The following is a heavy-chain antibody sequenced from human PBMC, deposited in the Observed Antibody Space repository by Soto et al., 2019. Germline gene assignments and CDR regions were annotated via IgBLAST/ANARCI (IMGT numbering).Heavy chain of an antibody. D-gene: IGHD5-12*01. V-gene: IGHV4-39*01. Sequence: QLQLQESGPGLVKPSDTLSLTCTVSGGSISSSSYYWGWIRQPPGQGLEWIGSIYYSGSTYYNPSLKSRVTISVETSKNQFSLKMRSVTAADTAVYYCEGYSGYDPLSFRYWGQGTLVNVSS. J-gene: IGHJ4*02. CDR3: EGYSGYDPLSFRY. CDR1: GGSISSSSYY. CDR2: IYYSGST.